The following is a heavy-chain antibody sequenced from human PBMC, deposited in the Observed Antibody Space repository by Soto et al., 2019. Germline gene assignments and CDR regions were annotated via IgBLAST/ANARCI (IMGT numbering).Heavy chain of an antibody. CDR3: ARDKMIYTFGSGTFDY. CDR1: GFTFRSFG. CDR2: ISAYNGDT. J-gene: IGHJ4*02. Sequence: ASVKVSCKASGFTFRSFGISWVRQAPGQGLEWMGWISAYNGDTDIAQKVQGRLTLTTDTSTNTAYMELRRLTSDDTAVYYCARDKMIYTFGSGTFDYWGQGTVLTVSS. D-gene: IGHD3-10*01. V-gene: IGHV1-18*04.